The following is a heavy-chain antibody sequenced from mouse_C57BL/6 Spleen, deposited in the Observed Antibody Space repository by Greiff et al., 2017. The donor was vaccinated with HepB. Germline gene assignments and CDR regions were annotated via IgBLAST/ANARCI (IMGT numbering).Heavy chain of an antibody. J-gene: IGHJ2*01. CDR2: INPSSGYT. CDR1: GYTFTSYT. D-gene: IGHD1-1*01. V-gene: IGHV1-4*01. Sequence: VQGVESGAELARPGASVKMSCKASGYTFTSYTMHWVKQRPGQGLEWIGYINPSSGYTKYNQKFKDKATLTADKSSSTAYMQLSSLTSEDSAVYYCARAYGSPPYYFDYWGQGTTLTVSS. CDR3: ARAYGSPPYYFDY.